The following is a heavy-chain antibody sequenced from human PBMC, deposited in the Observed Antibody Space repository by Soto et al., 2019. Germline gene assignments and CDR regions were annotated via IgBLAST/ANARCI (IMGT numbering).Heavy chain of an antibody. J-gene: IGHJ3*01. CDR3: ARGPRDHFYYDSSAYAPSYGAFDL. CDR1: GGTLSDYA. Sequence: SVEVSCNASGGTLSDYAFSWERQAPGKGLGGRVGIIPIFGSAKYAQKLQGRVTITADESTKTAYMDLSSLRSEDTAVYYFARGPRDHFYYDSSAYAPSYGAFDLWG. V-gene: IGHV1-69*13. CDR2: IIPIFGSA. D-gene: IGHD3-22*01.